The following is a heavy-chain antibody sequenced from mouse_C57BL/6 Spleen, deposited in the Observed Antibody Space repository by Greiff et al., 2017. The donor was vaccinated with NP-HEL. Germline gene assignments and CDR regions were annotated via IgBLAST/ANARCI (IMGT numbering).Heavy chain of an antibody. J-gene: IGHJ3*01. V-gene: IGHV1-64*01. CDR3: ARSEYDGFAY. CDR1: GYTFTSYW. D-gene: IGHD2-14*01. CDR2: IHPSIGSN. Sequence: QVQLQQPGAELVKPGASVKLSCKASGYTFTSYWMHWVKQRPGQGLEWIGMIHPSIGSNNYNEKFKSKATLTVDKSSSTAYMQLSRLTSEDSAVYYCARSEYDGFAYWGQGTLVTVSA.